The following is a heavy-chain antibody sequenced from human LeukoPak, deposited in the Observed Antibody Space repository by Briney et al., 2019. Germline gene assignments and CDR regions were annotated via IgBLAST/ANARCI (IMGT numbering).Heavy chain of an antibody. Sequence: ASVKVSCKASGCTFTGYYMHWVRQAPGQGLEWMGWINPNSGGTNYAQKFQGRVTMTRDTSISTAYMELSRLRSDDTAVYYCARDQRQLGYYYYYMDVWGKGTTVTVSS. CDR2: INPNSGGT. CDR1: GCTFTGYY. V-gene: IGHV1-2*02. CDR3: ARDQRQLGYYYYYMDV. D-gene: IGHD6-6*01. J-gene: IGHJ6*03.